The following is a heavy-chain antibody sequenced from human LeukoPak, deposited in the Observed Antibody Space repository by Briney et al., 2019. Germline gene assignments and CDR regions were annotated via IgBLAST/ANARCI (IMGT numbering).Heavy chain of an antibody. CDR1: GFTFSNYW. Sequence: SGGSLRLSXAASGFTFSNYWMHWVRQSPGKGLVWVSRIDSDDSSTSYADSVKGRFTIFRDNAKNTLYLQMNSLRAEDTAVYYCARGFTMVRGAYTAFGYWGQGTLVTVSS. J-gene: IGHJ4*02. CDR2: IDSDDSST. D-gene: IGHD3-10*01. CDR3: ARGFTMVRGAYTAFGY. V-gene: IGHV3-74*01.